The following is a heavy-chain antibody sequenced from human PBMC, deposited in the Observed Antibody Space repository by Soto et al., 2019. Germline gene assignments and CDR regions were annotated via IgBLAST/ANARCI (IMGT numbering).Heavy chain of an antibody. CDR1: SDSISSYY. D-gene: IGHD6-13*01. CDR2: ISYSGST. V-gene: IGHV4-59*01. Sequence: SETLSLTCTVSSDSISSYYWSWIRQPPGKRLEWIGYISYSGSTHYNPYLKSRVTISGDTSKNKFSLKVSSVTASDTAVYYCSRGTSWQLPFDYWGQGNLVTGSS. CDR3: SRGTSWQLPFDY. J-gene: IGHJ4*02.